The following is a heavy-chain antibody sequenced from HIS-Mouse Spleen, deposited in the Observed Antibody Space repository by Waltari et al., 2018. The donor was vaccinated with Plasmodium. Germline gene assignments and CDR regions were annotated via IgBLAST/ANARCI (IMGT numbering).Heavy chain of an antibody. CDR3: ARDLAAAGHFDY. CDR2: IKPKRGGT. J-gene: IGHJ4*02. Sequence: QVQLVQSGAEVKKPGASVKVSCKASGYTFTGYYIHWVRRAPGQGLEWVGWIKPKRGGTKYAQKFQGRVTMTRDTSISTAYMGLSRLRSDDTAVYYCARDLAAAGHFDYWGQGTLVTVSS. CDR1: GYTFTGYY. V-gene: IGHV1-2*02. D-gene: IGHD6-13*01.